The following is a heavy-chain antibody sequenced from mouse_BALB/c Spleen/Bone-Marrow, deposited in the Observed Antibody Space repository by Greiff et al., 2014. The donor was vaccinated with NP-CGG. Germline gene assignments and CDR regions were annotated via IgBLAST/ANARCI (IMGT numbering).Heavy chain of an antibody. J-gene: IGHJ1*01. D-gene: IGHD2-10*02. CDR1: GYTFTEYI. V-gene: IGHV1-62-2*01. CDR3: ARHESYGNYLYFDV. CDR2: FYPGSGSI. Sequence: VKLMESGAGLVKPGASVKLSCKASGYTFTEYIIHWVKQGSGQGLEWIGWFYPGSGSIKYNEKFKDKATLTADKSSSTVYMELSRLTSEDSAVYFCARHESYGNYLYFDVWGAGTTVTVSS.